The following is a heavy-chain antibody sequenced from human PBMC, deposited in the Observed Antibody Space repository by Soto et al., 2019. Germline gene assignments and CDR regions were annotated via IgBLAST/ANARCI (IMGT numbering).Heavy chain of an antibody. CDR1: GYSFTSYW. J-gene: IGHJ6*02. CDR3: ARTAAAGKYYYAMGV. CDR2: IYPGDSDT. V-gene: IGHV5-51*01. D-gene: IGHD6-13*01. Sequence: GESLKISCKGSGYSFTSYWIGWVRQMPGKGLECMGIIYPGDSDTRYSPSFQGQVTISADKSISTAYLQWSSLKASDTAMYYCARTAAAGKYYYAMGVWGQGTTVTVAS.